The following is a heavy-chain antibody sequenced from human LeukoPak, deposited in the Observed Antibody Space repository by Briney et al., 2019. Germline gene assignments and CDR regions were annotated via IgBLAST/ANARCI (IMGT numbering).Heavy chain of an antibody. D-gene: IGHD3-9*01. CDR2: ISGSSSDI. J-gene: IGHJ4*02. V-gene: IGHV3-21*01. CDR1: GFTLSTYS. Sequence: GGSLRLSCAASGFTLSTYSMNWVRQAPGKGLEWVSSISGSSSDIYYADSVEGRFTISRDNAKNSLYLQMNSLRAEDTAVYYCARDRYFDWLSLDSWGQGTLVTVSS. CDR3: ARDRYFDWLSLDS.